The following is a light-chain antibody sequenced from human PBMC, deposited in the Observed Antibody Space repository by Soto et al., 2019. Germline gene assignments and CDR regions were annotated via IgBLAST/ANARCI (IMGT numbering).Light chain of an antibody. CDR3: QQYYNSVLT. CDR2: GAS. V-gene: IGKV3-20*01. Sequence: EIVLTQSPGTLSLSPGERATLSCRASQSVSSSYLAWYQQKPGQAPRLLLYGASSRATGIPDRFSGSGSGTDFTLTISRLEPEDFASYYGQQYYNSVLTVGGGTKVDIK. CDR1: QSVSSSY. J-gene: IGKJ4*01.